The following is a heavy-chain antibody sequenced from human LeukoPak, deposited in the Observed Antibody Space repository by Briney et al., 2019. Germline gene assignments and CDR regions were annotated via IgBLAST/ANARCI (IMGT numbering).Heavy chain of an antibody. V-gene: IGHV1-2*02. CDR2: INPNSSGT. J-gene: IGHJ6*03. D-gene: IGHD1-1*01. CDR1: GYTFTGYY. CDR3: ARRTPWNDQRDYYMDV. Sequence: ASVKVSCKASGYTFTGYYMHWVRQAPGQGLEWMGWINPNSSGTNYAQKFQGRVTMTRDTSISTAYMELSRLRSDDTAVYYCARRTPWNDQRDYYMDVWGKGTTVTVSS.